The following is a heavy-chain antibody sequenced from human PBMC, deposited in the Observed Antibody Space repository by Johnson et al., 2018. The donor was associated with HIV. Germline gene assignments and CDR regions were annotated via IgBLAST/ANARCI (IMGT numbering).Heavy chain of an antibody. CDR2: IAWNGATT. J-gene: IGHJ3*01. CDR1: GFTFSSYA. CDR3: ARDWDYYDASGYYYANMVDAFDV. V-gene: IGHV3-20*04. Sequence: VQLVESGGGVVQPGRSLRLSCAASGFTFSSYAMHWVRQAPGKGLEWVSGIAWNGATTGYAESVKGRFTISRDNVKKSLYLQMNDLRAEDTALYYCARDWDYYDASGYYYANMVDAFDVWGQGTMVTVSS. D-gene: IGHD3-22*01.